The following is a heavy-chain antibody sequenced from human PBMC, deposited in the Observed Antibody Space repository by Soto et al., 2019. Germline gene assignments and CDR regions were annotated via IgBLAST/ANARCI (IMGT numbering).Heavy chain of an antibody. Sequence: QVQLVESGGGLVQPGGSLRLSCAASGFIFSDYYMSWIRQAPGQGLQFVSSISSGGGTTSYAASVKGRFTISRDNADNSPYMQVSNLRAEVTAIYYGVRDDGRFDSWGPGTRVTVST. J-gene: IGHJ4*02. CDR2: ISSGGGTT. CDR3: VRDDGRFDS. V-gene: IGHV3-11*01. CDR1: GFIFSDYY.